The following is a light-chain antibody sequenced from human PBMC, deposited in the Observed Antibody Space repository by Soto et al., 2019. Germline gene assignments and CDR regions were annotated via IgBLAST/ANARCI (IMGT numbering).Light chain of an antibody. J-gene: IGKJ4*01. V-gene: IGKV3-15*01. CDR3: QPYNDWPLT. CDR1: QSVGSN. Sequence: EIVMTQSPASLSVSPGERATLSCRASQSVGSNLAWYQQKPGQPPRLLISGASARATGIPARFSGSGSGTDFTPTVRSLQSEDFAVYYCQPYNDWPLTFGGGTTVEIK. CDR2: GAS.